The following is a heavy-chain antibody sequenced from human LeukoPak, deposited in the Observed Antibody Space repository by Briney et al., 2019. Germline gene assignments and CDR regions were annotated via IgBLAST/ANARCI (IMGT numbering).Heavy chain of an antibody. CDR2: ISSDGSGT. D-gene: IGHD3-10*01. CDR3: AREGFHFDY. Sequence: PGGSLRLSCAASGFTFSSYSMNWVRHAPGKGLVWVSRISSDGSGTSYADSVKGRFTISRDDAKNTLYLQMNSLRAEDTAVYYCAREGFHFDYWGQGTLVTVSS. CDR1: GFTFSSYS. J-gene: IGHJ4*02. V-gene: IGHV3-74*01.